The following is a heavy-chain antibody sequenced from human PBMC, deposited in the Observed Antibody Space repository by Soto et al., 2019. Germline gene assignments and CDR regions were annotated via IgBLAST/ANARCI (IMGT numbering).Heavy chain of an antibody. D-gene: IGHD1-26*01. CDR3: AAPPGIVGATGVFDS. CDR2: IKNKASGGTT. CDR1: GFTFGRYV. J-gene: IGHJ4*02. V-gene: IGHV3-49*03. Sequence: GGSLRLSCTASGFTFGRYVMSWFRQAPGKGLEWVGFIKNKASGGTTEYAASVRGRFTVSRDDSKSIAYLQMNSLKTEDTAVYYCAAPPGIVGATGVFDSWGQGTLVTVSS.